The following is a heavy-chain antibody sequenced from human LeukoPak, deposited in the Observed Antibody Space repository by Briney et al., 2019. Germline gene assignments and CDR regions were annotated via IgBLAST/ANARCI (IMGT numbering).Heavy chain of an antibody. CDR1: GFTLSNAW. D-gene: IGHD1-26*01. V-gene: IGHV3-15*01. CDR2: MKSKADGGIT. CDR3: ACGEWELLEY. J-gene: IGHJ4*02. Sequence: PGGSLRLSCAASGFTLSNAWMSWVRQAPGKGLEWVGRMKSKADGGITDYAEFVKGRFSISRDDSKNTLSLQMSSLRAEDTAVYYCACGEWELLEYWGEGALVTVSS.